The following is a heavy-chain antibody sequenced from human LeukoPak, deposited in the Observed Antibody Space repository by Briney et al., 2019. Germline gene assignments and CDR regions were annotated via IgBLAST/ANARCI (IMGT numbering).Heavy chain of an antibody. CDR3: AKGSRVTTILDWFDP. V-gene: IGHV3-23*01. CDR2: ISGSGGST. Sequence: GGSLRLSCAASGSTFSSYAMSWVRQAPGKGLEWVSAISGSGGSTYYADSVKGRFTISRDNSKNTLYLQMNSLRAEDTAVYYCAKGSRVTTILDWFDPWGQGTLVTVSS. J-gene: IGHJ5*02. CDR1: GSTFSSYA. D-gene: IGHD1-14*01.